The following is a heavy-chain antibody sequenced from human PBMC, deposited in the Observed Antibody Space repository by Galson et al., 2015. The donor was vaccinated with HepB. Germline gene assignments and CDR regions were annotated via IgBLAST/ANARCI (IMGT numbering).Heavy chain of an antibody. CDR3: AKTDIVVVPAAIRREYYFDY. V-gene: IGHV3-33*06. Sequence: SLRLSCAASGFTFSSYGMHWVRQAPGKGLEWVAVIWYDGSNKYYADSVKGRFTISRDNSKNTLYLQMNSLRAEDTAVYYCAKTDIVVVPAAIRREYYFDYWGQGTLVTVSS. D-gene: IGHD2-2*02. CDR1: GFTFSSYG. J-gene: IGHJ4*02. CDR2: IWYDGSNK.